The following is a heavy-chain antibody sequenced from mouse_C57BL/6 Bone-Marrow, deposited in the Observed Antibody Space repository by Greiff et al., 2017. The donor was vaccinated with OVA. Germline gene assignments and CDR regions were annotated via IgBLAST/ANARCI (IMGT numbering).Heavy chain of an antibody. Sequence: EVHLVESGGGLVKPGGSLKLSCAASGFTFSDYGMHWVRQAPEKGLEWVAYISSGSSTIYYADTVKGRFTISRDNAKNTLFLQMTSLRSEDTAMYYCARNRLGYWYFDVWGTGTTVTVSS. J-gene: IGHJ1*03. CDR3: ARNRLGYWYFDV. V-gene: IGHV5-17*01. D-gene: IGHD4-1*01. CDR2: ISSGSSTI. CDR1: GFTFSDYG.